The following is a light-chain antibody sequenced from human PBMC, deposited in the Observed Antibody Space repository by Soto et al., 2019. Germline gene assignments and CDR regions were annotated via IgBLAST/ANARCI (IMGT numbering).Light chain of an antibody. CDR1: SSDVGGHNY. CDR2: EVS. Sequence: QSALTQPASVSGSPGQSITISCTGTSSDVGGHNYVSWYQQHPGKAPKLMIYEVSNRPSGVSNRFSCSKSGNTASLTISGLQTEDEADYYCSSYTSRNTLDVVFGGGTKVTGL. J-gene: IGLJ2*01. V-gene: IGLV2-14*01. CDR3: SSYTSRNTLDVV.